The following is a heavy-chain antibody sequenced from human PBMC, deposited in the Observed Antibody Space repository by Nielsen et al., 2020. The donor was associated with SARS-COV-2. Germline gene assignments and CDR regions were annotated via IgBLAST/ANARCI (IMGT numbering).Heavy chain of an antibody. CDR1: GFTVSSNY. CDR3: ARGELDCGGDCSAPWYFDL. CDR2: LYTGDST. Sequence: GEPLKISCAASGFTVSSNYMSWVRQAPGKGLEWVSVLYTGDSTHYADSVKGRFTISRDTSKNTLYLQMNSLRAEDTAVYYCARGELDCGGDCSAPWYFDLWGRGTLVTVSS. D-gene: IGHD2-21*02. J-gene: IGHJ2*01. V-gene: IGHV3-66*01.